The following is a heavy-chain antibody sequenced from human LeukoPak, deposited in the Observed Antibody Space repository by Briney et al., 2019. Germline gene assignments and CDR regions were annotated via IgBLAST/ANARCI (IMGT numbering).Heavy chain of an antibody. J-gene: IGHJ3*02. CDR1: GYTFTSYG. V-gene: IGHV1-18*01. Sequence: ASVKVSCKASGYTFTSYGISWVRQAPGQGLEWMGWISAYNGNTNYAQKLQGRVTMTTDTSTSTAYMELSSLRSEDTAVYYCARGTEPDYYGSGSYSAAFDIWGQGTMVTVSS. CDR3: ARGTEPDYYGSGSYSAAFDI. CDR2: ISAYNGNT. D-gene: IGHD3-10*01.